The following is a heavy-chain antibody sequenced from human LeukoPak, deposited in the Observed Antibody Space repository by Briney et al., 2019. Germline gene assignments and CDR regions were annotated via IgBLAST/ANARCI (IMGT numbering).Heavy chain of an antibody. V-gene: IGHV3-21*01. D-gene: IGHD1-26*01. J-gene: IGHJ6*03. Sequence: GGSLRLSCAASGFTFSSYSMSWVRQAPGKGLEWVSSISSGNYIHYADSVKGRFTISRDNAQNSLYLQMNSLRAEDTAVYYCAKGRGWEASYYYYYMDVWGKGTTVTISS. CDR1: GFTFSSYS. CDR3: AKGRGWEASYYYYYMDV. CDR2: ISSGNYI.